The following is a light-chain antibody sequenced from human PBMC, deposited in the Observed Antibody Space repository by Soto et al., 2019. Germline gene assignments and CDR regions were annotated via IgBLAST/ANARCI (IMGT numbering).Light chain of an antibody. CDR3: QQYGSLRAT. CDR1: QDINNF. CDR2: DAT. V-gene: IGKV1-33*01. J-gene: IGKJ2*01. Sequence: DLQMTQSPSSLSASVGDRVTMTCQASQDINNFLNWYQQKQGKAPEVLIYDATNLERGVPSRFSGSGSGTDFTLVISSLQPEDKAIYYCQQYGSLRATFGQGTKLEIK.